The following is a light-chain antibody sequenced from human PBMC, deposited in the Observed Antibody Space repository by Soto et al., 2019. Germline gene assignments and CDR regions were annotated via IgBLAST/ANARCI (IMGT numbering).Light chain of an antibody. CDR1: QSVSSNY. J-gene: IGKJ1*01. CDR2: GAS. Sequence: EMVLTQSPGTLSLSPGERATLSCTASQSVSSNYLAWYQQKPGQAPRLLIYGASSRATGIPDRFSGSGSGTDFTLTISRLEPEDFAVYYCQQYGGSPSTFGQGTKVEIK. CDR3: QQYGGSPST. V-gene: IGKV3-20*01.